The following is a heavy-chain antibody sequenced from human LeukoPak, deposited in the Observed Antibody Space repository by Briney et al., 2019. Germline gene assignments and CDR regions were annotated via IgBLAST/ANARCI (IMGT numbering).Heavy chain of an antibody. V-gene: IGHV3-30*18. CDR2: ISYDGSNK. CDR3: AKEEGRLTSSLFRY. CDR1: GFTFSSYG. Sequence: GGSLRLSCAASGFTFSSYGMHWVRQAPGKGLEWVAVISYDGSNKYYADSVKGRFTISRDNSKNTLYLQMNSLRAEDTAVYYCAKEEGRLTSSLFRYWGQGTLVTVSS. J-gene: IGHJ4*02. D-gene: IGHD3-9*01.